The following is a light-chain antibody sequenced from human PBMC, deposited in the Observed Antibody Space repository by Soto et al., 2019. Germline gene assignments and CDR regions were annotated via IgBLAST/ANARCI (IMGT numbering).Light chain of an antibody. CDR2: DAS. CDR3: QQYNNWLWT. V-gene: IGKV3-15*01. CDR1: QSVSRN. J-gene: IGKJ1*01. Sequence: EIVMTQSPATLSVSPGERATLSCRASQSVSRNVAWYQQKPGQAPRLLIHDASTRATGISVRFSGSGSGTEFSLTISSLQSEDFAVYYFQQYNNWLWTFGQGTKVDIK.